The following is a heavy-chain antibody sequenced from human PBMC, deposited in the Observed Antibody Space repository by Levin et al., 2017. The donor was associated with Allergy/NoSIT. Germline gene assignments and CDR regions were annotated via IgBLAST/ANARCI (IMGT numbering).Heavy chain of an antibody. J-gene: IGHJ4*02. CDR1: GFIVSSNY. Sequence: GESLKISCTASGFIVSSNYMSWVRQAPGKGLEWVSVIYSGGSTYYADSVKGRFTISRDNSKNTLYLQMNSLRAEDTAVYYCARDLPKRNWGQGTLVTVSS. V-gene: IGHV3-53*01. CDR2: IYSGGST. CDR3: ARDLPKRN.